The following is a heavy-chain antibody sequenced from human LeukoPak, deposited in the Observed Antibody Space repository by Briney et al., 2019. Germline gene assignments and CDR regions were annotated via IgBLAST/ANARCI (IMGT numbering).Heavy chain of an antibody. V-gene: IGHV3-30-3*01. Sequence: GRSLRLSCAASGFTFSSHAVPWVRQAPGKGLEWVAFISYDGNIKYYADSVKGRFTISRDNSKNTLYLQMNSLRAEDTAVYYCARDHGYYDSSGYFDYWGQGTLVTVSS. CDR2: ISYDGNIK. CDR3: ARDHGYYDSSGYFDY. CDR1: GFTFSSHA. D-gene: IGHD3-22*01. J-gene: IGHJ4*02.